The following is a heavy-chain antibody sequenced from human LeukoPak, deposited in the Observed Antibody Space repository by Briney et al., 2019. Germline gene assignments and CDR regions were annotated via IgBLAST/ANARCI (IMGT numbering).Heavy chain of an antibody. CDR3: TTFDYAAFLI. J-gene: IGHJ3*02. CDR2: IKSKTDGGTR. CDR1: GFTSSNAW. V-gene: IGHV3-15*01. D-gene: IGHD4/OR15-4a*01. Sequence: GGSLTLSCAVSGFTSSNAWMSWVRQAPGKGLEWVGRIKSKTDGGTRDYAAPVKGRFTISRDDSKNTLYLQMNSMKTEDKTVYYCTTFDYAAFLIGGKGTMVTVSS.